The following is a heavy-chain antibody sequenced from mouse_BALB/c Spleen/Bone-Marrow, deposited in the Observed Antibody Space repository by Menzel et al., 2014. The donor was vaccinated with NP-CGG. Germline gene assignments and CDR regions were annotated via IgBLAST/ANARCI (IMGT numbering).Heavy chain of an antibody. Sequence: VKLMESGPGLVAPSQSLSITCTVSGFSLTGYGVSWVRQPPGKGLEWLGMIWGDGSTDYNSALKSRLNISKDNSKSQVFLKMNSLQTDDTARNYCARDSFLITRALDFWGQGTSVTVSS. CDR2: IWGDGST. V-gene: IGHV2-6-7*01. D-gene: IGHD2-4*01. CDR1: GFSLTGYG. J-gene: IGHJ4*01. CDR3: ARDSFLITRALDF.